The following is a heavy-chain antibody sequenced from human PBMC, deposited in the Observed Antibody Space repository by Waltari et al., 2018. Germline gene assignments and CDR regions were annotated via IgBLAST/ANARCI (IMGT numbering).Heavy chain of an antibody. J-gene: IGHJ6*03. D-gene: IGHD3-10*01. V-gene: IGHV1-18*01. CDR1: GYTFTSYG. CDR2: ISAYNGNT. Sequence: QVQLVQSGAEVKKPGASVKVSCKASGYTFTSYGISWVRQAPGQGLEWMGWISAYNGNTNYAQKFQGRVTITTDESTSTAYMELSSLRSEDTAVYYCASGPSGYYYMDVWGKGTTVTVSS. CDR3: ASGPSGYYYMDV.